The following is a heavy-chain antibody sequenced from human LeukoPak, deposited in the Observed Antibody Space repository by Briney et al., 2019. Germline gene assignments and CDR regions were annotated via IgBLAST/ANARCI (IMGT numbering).Heavy chain of an antibody. V-gene: IGHV1-69*05. D-gene: IGHD2-2*02. CDR2: IIPIFGTA. Sequence: SVKVSCKASGGTFSSYAISWVRQAPGQGLEWMGGIIPIFGTANYAQELQGRVTITTDESTSTAYMELSSLRSEDTAVYYCASGPRYCSSTSCYNSPSSYYYYMDVWGRGTTVTVSS. CDR3: ASGPRYCSSTSCYNSPSSYYYYMDV. CDR1: GGTFSSYA. J-gene: IGHJ6*03.